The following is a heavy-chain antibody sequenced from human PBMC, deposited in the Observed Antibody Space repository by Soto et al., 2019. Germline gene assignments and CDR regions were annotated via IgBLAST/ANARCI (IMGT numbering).Heavy chain of an antibody. CDR2: IWYDGSNK. CDR3: ARDLLDYGGNGPDY. Sequence: GGSLRLSCAASGFTFSSYGMHWVRQAPGKGLEWVAVIWYDGSNKYYADSVKGRFTISRDNSKNTLYLQMNSLRAEDTAVYYCARDLLDYGGNGPDYWGQGTLVTVSS. CDR1: GFTFSSYG. V-gene: IGHV3-33*01. D-gene: IGHD4-17*01. J-gene: IGHJ4*02.